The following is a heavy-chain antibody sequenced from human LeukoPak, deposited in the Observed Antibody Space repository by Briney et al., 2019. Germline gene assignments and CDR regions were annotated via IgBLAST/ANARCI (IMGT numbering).Heavy chain of an antibody. CDR1: GFTFSAYA. Sequence: GGSLRLSCAASGFTFSAYAMNWVRQAPGKGLEWVSSISPSSSYIYYADSLRGRFTISRDNARNSLYLQMNSLRAEDTAVYYCARDALSWQAAERHAVGSPWGQGTLVTVSS. CDR3: ARDALSWQAAERHAVGSP. J-gene: IGHJ5*02. CDR2: ISPSSSYI. D-gene: IGHD6-13*01. V-gene: IGHV3-21*01.